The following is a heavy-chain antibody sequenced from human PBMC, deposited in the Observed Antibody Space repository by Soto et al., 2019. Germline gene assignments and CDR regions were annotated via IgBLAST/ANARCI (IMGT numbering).Heavy chain of an antibody. CDR3: ARGSSVAGLYYGMDV. J-gene: IGHJ6*02. V-gene: IGHV4-31*03. D-gene: IGHD6-6*01. CDR2: NYYSGST. CDR1: GGSISSGGYY. Sequence: SETLSLTCTVSGGSISSGGYYWTWIRHHPGKGLEWIGYNYYSGSTYYNPSLKSRVTISLDTSKNQFSLKLSSVTAADTAVYYCARGSSVAGLYYGMDVWGQGTTVTVSS.